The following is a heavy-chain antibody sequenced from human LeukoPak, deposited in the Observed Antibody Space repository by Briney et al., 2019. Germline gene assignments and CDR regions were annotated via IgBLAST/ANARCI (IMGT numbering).Heavy chain of an antibody. CDR1: GFTFSSYA. CDR3: AKDHLDAVEPAAPIDY. CDR2: ISGSGGST. V-gene: IGHV3-23*01. D-gene: IGHD2-2*01. J-gene: IGHJ4*02. Sequence: QPGGSVRLSCAASGFTFSSYAMSCVRHAPGKGLEWVSAISGSGGSTYYADSVKGRFTISRDNSKNTLYLQMNSLRAEDTAVYCCAKDHLDAVEPAAPIDYWGQGTLVTVSS.